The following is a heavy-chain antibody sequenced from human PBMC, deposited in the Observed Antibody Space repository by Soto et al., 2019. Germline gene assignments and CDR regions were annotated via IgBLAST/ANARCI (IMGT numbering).Heavy chain of an antibody. Sequence: QVQLVESGGGVVQPGRSLRLSCAASGFTFSSYAMHWVRQAPXKGXXWVAVISYDGSNKYYADSVKGRFTISRDNSKXXXXXXXXXXXXXXXXXXXXXXXXYYGSGRXYFDYWGQGTLVTVSS. CDR3: XXXXYYGSGRXYFDY. V-gene: IGHV3-30-3*01. J-gene: IGHJ4*02. CDR1: GFTFSSYA. CDR2: ISYDGSNK. D-gene: IGHD3-10*01.